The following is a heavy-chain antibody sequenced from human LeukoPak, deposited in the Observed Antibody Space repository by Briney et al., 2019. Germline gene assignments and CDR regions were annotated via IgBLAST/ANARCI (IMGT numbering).Heavy chain of an antibody. CDR1: GFTFISYA. D-gene: IGHD3-10*01. V-gene: IGHV3-23*01. CDR2: ISGSGGST. CDR3: AKRALMGSGSYYYFDY. J-gene: IGHJ4*02. Sequence: GGSLRLSCAASGFTFISYAMSWVRQAPGKGLEWVSAISGSGGSTYYADSVKGRFTISRDNSKNTLYLQMNSLRAEDTAVYYCAKRALMGSGSYYYFDYWGQGTLVTVSS.